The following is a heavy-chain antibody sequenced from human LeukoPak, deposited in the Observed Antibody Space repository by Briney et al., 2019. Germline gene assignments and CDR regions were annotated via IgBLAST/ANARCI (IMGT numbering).Heavy chain of an antibody. CDR3: ATTASAQLPTGY. D-gene: IGHD1-1*01. J-gene: IGHJ4*02. CDR1: EFTFSNYG. V-gene: IGHV3-30*02. CDR2: IRYDGTNK. Sequence: PGGSLRLSCAASEFTFSNYGMHWVRQAPGKGLEWVAFIRYDGTNKYYADSVKGRFTISRDNSKNTLYLKMNSLRAEDTAVYYCATTASAQLPTGYWGQGTLVTVSS.